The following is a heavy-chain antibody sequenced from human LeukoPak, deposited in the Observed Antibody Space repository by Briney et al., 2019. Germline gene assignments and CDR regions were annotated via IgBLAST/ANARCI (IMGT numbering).Heavy chain of an antibody. Sequence: GESLKISWKGSGYRFTNYWIGWVRPMPGKGLEWMGFIYPGDADIRYSPSFQGPVPILAGKSISTAYLQWSSLKASDTAMYYCAIGRGGQQLGDYWGQGTLVTVSS. CDR3: AIGRGGQQLGDY. J-gene: IGHJ4*02. V-gene: IGHV5-51*01. CDR2: IYPGDADI. D-gene: IGHD6-13*01. CDR1: GYRFTNYW.